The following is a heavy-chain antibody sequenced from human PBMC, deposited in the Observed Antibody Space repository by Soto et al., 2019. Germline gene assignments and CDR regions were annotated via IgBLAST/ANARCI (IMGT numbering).Heavy chain of an antibody. CDR3: ARAPDNHRYFDY. V-gene: IGHV1-69*13. D-gene: IGHD1-1*01. CDR1: GGTFRNFA. Sequence: SVKVSCKASGGTFRNFAINWVRQAPGQGLEWMGGIILPFGVPHYAQKFQGRVTIAADESMTTAYMDLSGLRSEDPAVYYCARAPDNHRYFDYGGQGTLVPFSS. CDR2: IILPFGVP. J-gene: IGHJ4*02.